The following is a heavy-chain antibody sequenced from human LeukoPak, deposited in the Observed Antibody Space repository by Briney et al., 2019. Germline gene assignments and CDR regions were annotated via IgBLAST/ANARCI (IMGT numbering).Heavy chain of an antibody. CDR3: ARDGYSDGDDEYGDY. J-gene: IGHJ4*02. D-gene: IGHD2-21*01. CDR1: GYTFTSYY. CDR2: INPSGGST. V-gene: IGHV1-46*01. Sequence: ASVKVSCKASGYTFTSYYMHWVRQAPGQGLEWMGIINPSGGSTSYAQKFQGRVTMTRDTSTSTVYMELSSLRSEDTAVYYCARDGYSDGDDEYGDYWGQGTLVTVSS.